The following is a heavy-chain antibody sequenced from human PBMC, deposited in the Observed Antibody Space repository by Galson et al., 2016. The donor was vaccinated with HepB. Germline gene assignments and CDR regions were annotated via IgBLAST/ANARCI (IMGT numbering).Heavy chain of an antibody. Sequence: ETLSLTCTVSGGSINSSSYYWGWIRQPPGKGLEWIGSIYYSGNTYFNPSLKSRVTISVDTSKNQFYLNLTSVTAADTTVYYCARQTRIAIFGDAFHIWGQGTMVTVSS. CDR1: GGSINSSSYY. CDR3: ARQTRIAIFGDAFHI. CDR2: IYYSGNT. V-gene: IGHV4-39*01. J-gene: IGHJ3*02. D-gene: IGHD3-3*01.